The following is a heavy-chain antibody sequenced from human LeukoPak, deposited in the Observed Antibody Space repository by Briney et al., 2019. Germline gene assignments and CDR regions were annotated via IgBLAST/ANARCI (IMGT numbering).Heavy chain of an antibody. D-gene: IGHD5-12*01. CDR2: IYYTGNT. J-gene: IGHJ3*02. Sequence: SDTLSLTCTVSGDSISTSKSYWGWIRQPPLKGLEWIGSIYYTGNTHYNASLKSRVTISVDTSKNQFSLSLTSVTAADTAVYYCARPDLATIISGGDAFDIWGQGTLVTVSS. CDR1: GDSISTSKSY. CDR3: ARPDLATIISGGDAFDI. V-gene: IGHV4-39*01.